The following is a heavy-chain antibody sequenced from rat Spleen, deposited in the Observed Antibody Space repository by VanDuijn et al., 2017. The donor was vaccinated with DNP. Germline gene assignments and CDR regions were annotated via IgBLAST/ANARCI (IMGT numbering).Heavy chain of an antibody. CDR1: GYSITSSNT. Sequence: YLQESGPGLVKPSQSLSLICSVTGYSITSSNTWNWIRKFPGNKVEYIGHISYSGRTNYNPSLKSRISITRDTSKNHFFLHLNSVTIEDTATYYCARWTRYFDYWGQGVMVTVSS. V-gene: IGHV3-1*01. CDR3: ARWTRYFDY. D-gene: IGHD1-7*01. CDR2: ISYSGRT. J-gene: IGHJ2*01.